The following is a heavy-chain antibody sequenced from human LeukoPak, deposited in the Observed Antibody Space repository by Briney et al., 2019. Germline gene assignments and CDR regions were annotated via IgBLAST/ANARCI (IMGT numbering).Heavy chain of an antibody. D-gene: IGHD1-26*01. CDR1: GGSISSSSYY. V-gene: IGHV4-39*01. CDR2: IYYSGST. J-gene: IGHJ4*02. CDR3: ATQGIVGDVDFDY. Sequence: PSQSLSLTCTVSGGSISSSSYYSGWIRQPPGKGLGWIGSIYYSGSTYYNPSLKCRVTISVDTSKNQFSLKLSSVTAADTAVYYCATQGIVGDVDFDYWGQGTLVTVSS.